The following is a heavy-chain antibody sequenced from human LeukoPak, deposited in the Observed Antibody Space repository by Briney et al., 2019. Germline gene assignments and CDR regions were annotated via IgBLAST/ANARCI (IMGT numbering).Heavy chain of an antibody. CDR3: AKEGGDTWTNFYFHY. CDR1: GFTFGTYT. J-gene: IGHJ4*02. D-gene: IGHD1-20*01. Sequence: GGSLRLSCAASGFTFGTYTMSWVRQAPGKGLEWVSTISGSGGSTYSADSVKGRFSISRDNSKNTLYLQMNNLRAEDTAVYYCAKEGGDTWTNFYFHYWGQGTLVTVSS. V-gene: IGHV3-23*01. CDR2: ISGSGGST.